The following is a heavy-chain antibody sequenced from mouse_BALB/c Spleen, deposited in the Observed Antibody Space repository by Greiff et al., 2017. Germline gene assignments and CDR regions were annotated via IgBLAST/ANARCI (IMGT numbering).Heavy chain of an antibody. CDR3: ARDLLQHAMDY. D-gene: IGHD2-1*01. CDR2: IWAGGST. Sequence: VKLVESGPGLVAPSQSLSITCTVSGFSLTSYGVHWVRQPPGKGLEWLGVIWAGGSTNYNSALMSRLSISKDNSKSQVFLKMNSLQTDDTAMYYCARDLLQHAMDYWGQGTSVTVSS. CDR1: GFSLTSYG. V-gene: IGHV2-9*02. J-gene: IGHJ4*01.